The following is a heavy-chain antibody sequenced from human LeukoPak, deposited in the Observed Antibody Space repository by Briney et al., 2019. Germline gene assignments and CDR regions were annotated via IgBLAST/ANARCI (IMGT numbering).Heavy chain of an antibody. V-gene: IGHV3-30*02. CDR1: GFTFSSYG. D-gene: IGHD3-9*01. J-gene: IGHJ4*02. Sequence: PGGSLRLSCAASGFTFSSYGMHWVRQAPGKGLEWVAFIRYDGSNKYYADSVKGRFTISRDNSKNTLYLQMNSLRAEDTAVYYCARAYYDILTGYYSATYYFDYWGQGTLVTVSS. CDR2: IRYDGSNK. CDR3: ARAYYDILTGYYSATYYFDY.